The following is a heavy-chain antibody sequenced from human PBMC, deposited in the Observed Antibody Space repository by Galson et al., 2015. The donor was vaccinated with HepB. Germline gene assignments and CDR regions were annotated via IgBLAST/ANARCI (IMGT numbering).Heavy chain of an antibody. CDR3: ARDKYYYDSSGYYYSPLYYYGMDV. J-gene: IGHJ6*02. Sequence: SVKVSCKASGYTFTSYGISWVRQAPGQGLEWMGWISAYNGNTSYAQKLQGRVTMTTDTSTSTAYMELRSLRSDDTAVYYCARDKYYYDSSGYYYSPLYYYGMDVWGQGTTVTVSS. CDR1: GYTFTSYG. D-gene: IGHD3-22*01. V-gene: IGHV1-18*01. CDR2: ISAYNGNT.